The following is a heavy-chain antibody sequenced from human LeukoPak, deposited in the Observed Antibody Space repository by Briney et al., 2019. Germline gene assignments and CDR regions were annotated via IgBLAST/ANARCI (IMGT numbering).Heavy chain of an antibody. V-gene: IGHV4-4*02. CDR3: ARRSYYNWFDP. CDR2: IHHSGTT. Sequence: SETLSLTCTVSGGSISSSTWWSWVRQPPGKGLECIGEIHHSGTTNYNPSLKSRVTISVDKSKNQFSLKLSSVTAADTAVYYCARRSYYNWFDPWGQGTLVTVSS. CDR1: GGSISSSTW. J-gene: IGHJ5*02. D-gene: IGHD1-26*01.